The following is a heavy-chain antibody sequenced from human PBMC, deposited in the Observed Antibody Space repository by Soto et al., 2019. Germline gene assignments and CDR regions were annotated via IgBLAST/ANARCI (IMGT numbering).Heavy chain of an antibody. Sequence: SETLSLTCTVSGGSISSGDYYWSWIRQPPGKGLEWIGYTYYSGSTYYNPSLKSRVTISVDTSKNQFSLKLSSVTAADTAVYYCARDTMVRGVTYYYYYGMDVWGQGTTVTVSS. D-gene: IGHD3-10*01. J-gene: IGHJ6*02. CDR1: GGSISSGDYY. V-gene: IGHV4-30-4*01. CDR3: ARDTMVRGVTYYYYYGMDV. CDR2: TYYSGST.